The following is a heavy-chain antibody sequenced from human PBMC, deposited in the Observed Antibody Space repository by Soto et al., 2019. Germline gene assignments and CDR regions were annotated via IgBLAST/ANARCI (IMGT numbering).Heavy chain of an antibody. V-gene: IGHV3-23*01. Sequence: XESLRLSCAASGFTFSSYAMSWVRQAPGKGLEWVSAISGSGGSTYYADSVKGRFTISRDNSKNTLYLQMNSLRAEDTAVYYCAKDAGSYYYGSGSLGGYWYFDLWGRGTLVTVSS. CDR1: GFTFSSYA. J-gene: IGHJ2*01. D-gene: IGHD3-10*01. CDR3: AKDAGSYYYGSGSLGGYWYFDL. CDR2: ISGSGGST.